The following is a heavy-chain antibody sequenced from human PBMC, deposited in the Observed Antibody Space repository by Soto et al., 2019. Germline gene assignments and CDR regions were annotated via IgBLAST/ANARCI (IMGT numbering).Heavy chain of an antibody. CDR1: GFSLSNYG. V-gene: IGHV3-30*18. J-gene: IGHJ4*02. Sequence: QVQLVESGGGVVQPGRSLRLSCAASGFSLSNYGMHWVRQAPGKGLEWVAVISYHGRDENYADSVKGRFTISRDSSKNTLYLHMSSLRPEDTAVYYCVKDHLMNTITTGGYWGLGTPVSVSS. CDR3: VKDHLMNTITTGGY. D-gene: IGHD3-22*01. CDR2: ISYHGRDE.